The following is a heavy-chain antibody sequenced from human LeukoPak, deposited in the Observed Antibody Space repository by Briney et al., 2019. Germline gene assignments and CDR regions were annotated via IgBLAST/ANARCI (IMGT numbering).Heavy chain of an antibody. D-gene: IGHD2-2*01. CDR2: ISSSSSYI. CDR1: GFTFSSYS. Sequence: GGSLRLSCAASGFTFSSYSMNWVRQAPGKGLEWVSSISSSSSYIYYADSVKGRFTISRDNAKNSLYLQMNSLRAEDTAVYYCAKDPRVVVPAAVMGENWFDPWGQGTLVTVSS. J-gene: IGHJ5*02. V-gene: IGHV3-21*01. CDR3: AKDPRVVVPAAVMGENWFDP.